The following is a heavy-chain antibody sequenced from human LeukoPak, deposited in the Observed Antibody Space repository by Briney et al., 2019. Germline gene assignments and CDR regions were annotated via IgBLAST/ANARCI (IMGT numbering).Heavy chain of an antibody. D-gene: IGHD6-13*01. CDR3: ARVDGLGYSSILRYYYYMDV. CDR2: IYYSGST. CDR1: GGSISSYY. J-gene: IGHJ6*03. V-gene: IGHV4-59*12. Sequence: SETLSLTCTVSGGSISSYYWSWIRQPPGKGLEWIGYIYYSGSTNYNPSLKSRVTISVDTSKNQFSLKLSSVTAADTAVYYCARVDGLGYSSILRYYYYMDVWGKGTTVTVSS.